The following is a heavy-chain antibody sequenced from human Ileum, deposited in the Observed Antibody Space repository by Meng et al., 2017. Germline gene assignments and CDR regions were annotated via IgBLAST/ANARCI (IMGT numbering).Heavy chain of an antibody. V-gene: IGHV3-33*01. Sequence: QLVESGGGVVQPGTSLRLSCAASGFTFRSYGMHWVRQAPGKGLEWVAVIWFDGSKTYYADSVKGRFTVSRDNSKNTVHLQMNSLRTEDTAVYYCARDPGYGDPRDYWGQGTLVTVSS. J-gene: IGHJ4*02. CDR3: ARDPGYGDPRDY. CDR2: IWFDGSKT. CDR1: GFTFRSYG. D-gene: IGHD4-17*01.